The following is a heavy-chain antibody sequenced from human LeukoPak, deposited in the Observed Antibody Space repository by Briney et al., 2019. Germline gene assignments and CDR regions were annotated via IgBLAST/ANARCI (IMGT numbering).Heavy chain of an antibody. D-gene: IGHD6-19*01. CDR1: GFTFYNYA. J-gene: IGHJ4*02. CDR3: AKRGVQQWLVDWYFDY. Sequence: PGWSLTLSCAASGFTFYNYAMSWVRQPPGKGLEWVSGIIGGGGSTLYAESVKGQFTISRDDSKLYLQMNSLRAGDTAVYYCAKRGVQQWLVDWYFDYWGQGTLVTVS. V-gene: IGHV3-23*01. CDR2: IIGGGGST.